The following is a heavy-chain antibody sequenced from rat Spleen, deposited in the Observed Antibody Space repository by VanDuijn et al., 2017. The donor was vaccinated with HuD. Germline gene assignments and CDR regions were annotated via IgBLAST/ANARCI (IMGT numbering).Heavy chain of an antibody. CDR3: TRGYYYDGYYPSWFAY. CDR1: GFTFKNFW. Sequence: EVQLVESGGGLMQPGKSLKVSCVASGFTFKNFWMAWIRKAPGKKLEWIAAITNDGGNTYYSDSVKGRFTISRDNAQSTLYLQMNSLRSEDTATYYCTRGYYYDGYYPSWFAYWGQGTLVTVSS. CDR2: ITNDGGNT. V-gene: IGHV5-31*01. D-gene: IGHD1-12*03. J-gene: IGHJ3*01.